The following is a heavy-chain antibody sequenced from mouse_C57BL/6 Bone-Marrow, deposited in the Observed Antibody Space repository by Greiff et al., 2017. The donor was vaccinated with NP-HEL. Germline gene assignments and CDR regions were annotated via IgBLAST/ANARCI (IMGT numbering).Heavy chain of an antibody. J-gene: IGHJ2*01. Sequence: VMLVESGPGLVAPSQSALTCTVSGFSLTSYGVSWVRQPPGKGLEWLGVIWGDGSTNYHSALISRLSISKDNSKSQVFLKLNSLQTDDTATYYCAKMTTIDYFDYWGQGTTLTVSS. V-gene: IGHV2-3*01. CDR3: AKMTTIDYFDY. CDR1: GFSLTSYG. D-gene: IGHD1-1*01. CDR2: IWGDGST.